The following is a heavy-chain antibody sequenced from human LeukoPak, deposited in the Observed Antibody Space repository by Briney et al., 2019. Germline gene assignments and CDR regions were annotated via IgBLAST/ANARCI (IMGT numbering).Heavy chain of an antibody. D-gene: IGHD3-22*01. Sequence: GGSLRLSCAASGFTFSSYAMHWVRQAPGKGLEWVAVTSYDGSNKYYADSVKGRFTISRDNSKNTLYLQMNSLRAEDTAVYYCTRDPKPIVVVYYFDYWGQGTLVTVSS. J-gene: IGHJ4*02. CDR1: GFTFSSYA. CDR2: TSYDGSNK. CDR3: TRDPKPIVVVYYFDY. V-gene: IGHV3-30-3*01.